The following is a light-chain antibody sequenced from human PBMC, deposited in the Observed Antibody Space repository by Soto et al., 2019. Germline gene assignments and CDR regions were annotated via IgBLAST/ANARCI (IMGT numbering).Light chain of an antibody. J-gene: IGKJ1*01. CDR2: DVS. CDR1: QSVSSY. V-gene: IGKV3-11*01. Sequence: EVVLTQSPVTLSLSPGERATLSCRASQSVSSYLAWYQQKPGQAPRLLIYDVSNRATGIPARFSGSGSGTDFTLTISSLEPEDFAVYYCQQYGRSPWTFGHGTKVEIK. CDR3: QQYGRSPWT.